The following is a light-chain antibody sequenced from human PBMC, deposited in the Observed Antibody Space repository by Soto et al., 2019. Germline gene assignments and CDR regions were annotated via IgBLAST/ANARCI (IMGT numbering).Light chain of an antibody. CDR1: QSVSSSY. CDR3: LQYGISPLT. Sequence: EIVLTQSPGTLSLSPGERATLSCRASQSVSSSYLAWYQQKPGQAPRLLIYGASSRATGIPDRFSGSGSGTDFTRSVSRLEPEDFAVYSCLQYGISPLTFGGGTKVQIK. CDR2: GAS. J-gene: IGKJ4*01. V-gene: IGKV3-20*01.